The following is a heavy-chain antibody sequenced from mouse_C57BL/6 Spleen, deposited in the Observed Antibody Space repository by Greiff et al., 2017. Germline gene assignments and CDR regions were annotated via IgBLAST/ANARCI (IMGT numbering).Heavy chain of an antibody. V-gene: IGHV1-76*01. CDR1: GYTFTDYY. J-gene: IGHJ1*03. Sequence: VQLQQSGAELVRPGASVKLSCKASGYTFTDYYINWMKQRPGQGLEWIAKIYPGSGNTYYNEKFKGKATLTAEKSSSTAYMQLSSLTSEDSAVYFCAREDYYGSRGDLYFGGGGTWATVTASS. D-gene: IGHD1-1*01. CDR2: IYPGSGNT. CDR3: AREDYYGSRGDLYFGG.